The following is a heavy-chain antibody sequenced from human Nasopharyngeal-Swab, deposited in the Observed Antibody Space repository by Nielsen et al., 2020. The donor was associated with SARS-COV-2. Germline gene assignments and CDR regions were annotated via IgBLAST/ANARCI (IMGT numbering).Heavy chain of an antibody. CDR1: GYIFTNYY. V-gene: IGHV1-46*01. J-gene: IGHJ4*02. D-gene: IGHD3-10*01. CDR2: INPTGGST. CDR3: ARDAGGFYTKDQPYFDC. Sequence: ASVKVSCKASGYIFTNYYMHWVRQAPGQGLEWMGIINPTGGSTTFAQKFQGRVMMTRDTSTSTLYMELRGLRSEDTAVYFCARDAGGFYTKDQPYFDCWGQGSLVTVSS.